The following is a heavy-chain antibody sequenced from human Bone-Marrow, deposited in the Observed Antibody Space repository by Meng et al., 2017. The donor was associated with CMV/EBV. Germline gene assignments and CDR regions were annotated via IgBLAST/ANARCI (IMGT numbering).Heavy chain of an antibody. CDR1: GYTFTSYD. D-gene: IGHD3-10*01. Sequence: ASVKVSCKASGYTFTSYDINWVRQATGQGLEWMGWMNPNSGNTGYAQKFQGRITMTRNTSISTAYMEMSSLRSEDTAVYYCARASITMVRGDNWHFDLWGRGTLVTFSS. CDR3: ARASITMVRGDNWHFDL. V-gene: IGHV1-8*01. J-gene: IGHJ2*01. CDR2: MNPNSGNT.